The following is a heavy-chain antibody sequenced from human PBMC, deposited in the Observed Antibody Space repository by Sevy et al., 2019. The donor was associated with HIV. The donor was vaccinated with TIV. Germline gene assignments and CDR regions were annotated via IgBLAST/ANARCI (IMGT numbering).Heavy chain of an antibody. Sequence: ASVKVSCKASGYTFTSYDINWVRQATGQGLEWMGWMNPNSGNTGYAQKFQGRVTMTRNTSISTAYMELSSLRSEDTAEYYCALVGWLVRGHYYYYGMDVWGQGTTVTVSS. CDR1: GYTFTSYD. J-gene: IGHJ6*02. D-gene: IGHD6-19*01. CDR3: ALVGWLVRGHYYYYGMDV. CDR2: MNPNSGNT. V-gene: IGHV1-8*01.